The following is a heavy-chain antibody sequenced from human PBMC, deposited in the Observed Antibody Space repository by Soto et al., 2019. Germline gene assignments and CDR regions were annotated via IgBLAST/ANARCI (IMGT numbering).Heavy chain of an antibody. CDR1: GFTFGSYW. Sequence: EVQLVESGGGLVQSGGSLRLSCAASGFTFGSYWMNWVRQAPGKGLEWVANIKQDGSEKYYVDSVKGRFTISRDNAKNSLYLQMNSLRAEDTAVYYCARPLFGDYAKYFQRWGQGTLVTVSS. CDR2: IKQDGSEK. D-gene: IGHD4-17*01. CDR3: ARPLFGDYAKYFQR. V-gene: IGHV3-7*01. J-gene: IGHJ1*01.